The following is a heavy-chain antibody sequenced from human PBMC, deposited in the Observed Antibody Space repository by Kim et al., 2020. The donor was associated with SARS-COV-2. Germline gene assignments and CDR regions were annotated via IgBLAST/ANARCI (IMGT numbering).Heavy chain of an antibody. D-gene: IGHD3-10*01. J-gene: IGHJ4*02. V-gene: IGHV4-34*01. CDR1: GGSFSGYY. CDR3: ARGRGRTPRSMVRGKSDY. Sequence: SETLSLTCAVYGGSFSGYYWSWIRQPPGKGLEWIGEINHSGSTNYNPSLKSRVTISVDTSKNQFSLKLSSVTAADTAVYYCARGRGRTPRSMVRGKSDYWGQGTLVTVSS. CDR2: INHSGST.